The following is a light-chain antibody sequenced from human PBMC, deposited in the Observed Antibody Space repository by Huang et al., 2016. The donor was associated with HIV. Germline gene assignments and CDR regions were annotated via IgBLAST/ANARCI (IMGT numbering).Light chain of an antibody. V-gene: IGKV1-39*01. CDR3: QQSYSTPIT. CDR1: QSLSSY. J-gene: IGKJ5*01. CDR2: AAS. Sequence: DIQMTQSPSSLSASVGDRVTITCRASQSLSSYLNWYQQKPGKAPKCLIYAASSLQSGVPSMVSGSGSGTDFTLTISSLQPEDFATYYCQQSYSTPITCGQGTRLEIK.